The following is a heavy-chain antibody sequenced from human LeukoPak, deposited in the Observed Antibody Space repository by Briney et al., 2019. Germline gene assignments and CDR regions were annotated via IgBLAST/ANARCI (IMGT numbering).Heavy chain of an antibody. CDR1: GFTFSDYI. CDR3: ARDEGYYFDS. CDR2: ISRNSTYI. J-gene: IGHJ4*02. Sequence: GGSLRLTCAASGFTFSDYIMNWVRQAPGKGLEWVASISRNSTYIHYADSVKGRFTISRDNARNSLFLQMNSLRAEDTAIYYCARDEGYYFDSWGQGTQVTVSS. V-gene: IGHV3-21*01.